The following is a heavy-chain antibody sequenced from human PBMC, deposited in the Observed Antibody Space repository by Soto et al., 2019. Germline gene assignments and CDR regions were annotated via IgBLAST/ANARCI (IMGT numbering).Heavy chain of an antibody. CDR3: AKDGERGGDYGPWYYMDV. CDR1: GFTFSSYA. CDR2: ISGSGGST. J-gene: IGHJ6*03. Sequence: GGSLRLSCAASGFTFSSYAMSWVRQAPGKGLEWVSAISGSGGSTYYADSVKGRFTISRDNSKNTLYLQMNSLRAEDTAVYYCAKDGERGGDYGPWYYMDVWGKGTTVTVSS. D-gene: IGHD4-17*01. V-gene: IGHV3-23*01.